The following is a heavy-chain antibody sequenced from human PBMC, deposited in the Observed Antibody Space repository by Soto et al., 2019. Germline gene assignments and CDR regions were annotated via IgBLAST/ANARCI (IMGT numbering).Heavy chain of an antibody. Sequence: SVKVSCKASGGTFSSYAISWVRQAPGQGLEWMGGIIPIFGTANYAQKFQGRVTITADESTSTAYMELSSLRSEDTAVYYCARDLAVLKRASAFDIWGQGTMVTVSS. CDR1: GGTFSSYA. J-gene: IGHJ3*02. CDR2: IIPIFGTA. V-gene: IGHV1-69*13. CDR3: ARDLAVLKRASAFDI. D-gene: IGHD2-8*01.